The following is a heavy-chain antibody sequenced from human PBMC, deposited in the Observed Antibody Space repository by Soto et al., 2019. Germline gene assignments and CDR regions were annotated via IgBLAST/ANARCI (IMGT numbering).Heavy chain of an antibody. CDR3: ARDRDLRYFDWLSDALHMIDY. CDR2: ISAYNGNT. V-gene: IGHV1-18*04. CDR1: GYTFTSYG. J-gene: IGHJ4*02. D-gene: IGHD3-9*01. Sequence: ASVKVSCKASGYTFTSYGISWVRQAPGQGLEWMGWISAYNGNTNYAQKLQGRVTMTTDTSTSTAYMELRSLRSDDTAVYYCARDRDLRYFDWLSDALHMIDYWGQGTLVTVSS.